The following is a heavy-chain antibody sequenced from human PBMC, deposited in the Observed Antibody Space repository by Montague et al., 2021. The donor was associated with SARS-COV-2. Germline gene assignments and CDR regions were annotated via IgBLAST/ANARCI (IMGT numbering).Heavy chain of an antibody. V-gene: IGHV4-4*07. CDR1: GGSISSYY. CDR3: AREAGITIFGVAPAGYYYYMDV. D-gene: IGHD3-3*01. Sequence: SETLSLTCTLSGGSISSYYWSWIRQPAGKGLEWIGRIYTSGSTNYNPSLKSRVTMSVDTSKNQFSLKLSSVTAADTAVYYCAREAGITIFGVAPAGYYYYMDVWGKGTTVTVSS. CDR2: IYTSGST. J-gene: IGHJ6*03.